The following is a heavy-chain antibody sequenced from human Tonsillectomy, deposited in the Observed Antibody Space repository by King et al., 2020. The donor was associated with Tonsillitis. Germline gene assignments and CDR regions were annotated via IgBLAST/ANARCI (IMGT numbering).Heavy chain of an antibody. CDR3: AGGGGGAAIHYYYGMDV. J-gene: IGHJ6*02. V-gene: IGHV3-48*02. CDR2: ISSSSSTI. D-gene: IGHD2-2*02. Sequence: QLVQSGGGLVQPGGSLRLSCAASGFTFSSYSMNWVRQAPGKGLEWVSYISSSSSTIYYADSVKGRFTISRDNAKNSLYLQMNSLRDEDTAVYYCAGGGGGAAIHYYYGMDVWGQGTTVTVSS. CDR1: GFTFSSYS.